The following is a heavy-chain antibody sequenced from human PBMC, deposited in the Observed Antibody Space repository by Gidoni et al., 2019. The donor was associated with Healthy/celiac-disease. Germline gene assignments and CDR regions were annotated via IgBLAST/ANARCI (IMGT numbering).Heavy chain of an antibody. CDR1: GFTFSSYS. CDR2: IRSSSSYI. J-gene: IGHJ4*02. CDR3: AREGTGLHFDY. D-gene: IGHD7-27*01. V-gene: IGHV3-21*01. Sequence: EVQLVESGGGLVTPGGSLRLSCAASGFTFSSYSMNWVRQAPGKGLEWVSSIRSSSSYIYYADSVKGRFTISRDNAKNSLYLQVNSLRAEDTAVYYCAREGTGLHFDYWGQGTLVTVSS.